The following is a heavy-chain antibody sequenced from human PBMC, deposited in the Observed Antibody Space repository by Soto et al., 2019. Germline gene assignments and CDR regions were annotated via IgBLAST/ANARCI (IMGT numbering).Heavy chain of an antibody. D-gene: IGHD6-6*01. CDR1: GYSFTSFW. Sequence: GESLKISCRGSGYSFTSFWISWVRQMPGKGLEWMGRIDPSDSYTNYSPSFQGHVTISADKSISTAYLQWSSLKASDTAMYYCARRSIAALYYGMDVWGQGTTVTVSS. CDR3: ARRSIAALYYGMDV. CDR2: IDPSDSYT. J-gene: IGHJ6*02. V-gene: IGHV5-10-1*01.